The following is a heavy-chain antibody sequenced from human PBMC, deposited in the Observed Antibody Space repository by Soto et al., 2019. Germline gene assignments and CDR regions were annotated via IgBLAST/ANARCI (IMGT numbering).Heavy chain of an antibody. CDR3: ASPSDYYDSRPDAFDI. D-gene: IGHD3-22*01. Sequence: QMQLVQSGAEVKKTGSSVKVSCKASGYTFTYRYLHWVRQAPGQALEWMGWITPFNGNTNYAQKFQDRVTITRDRSMSSAYMELSSLRSEDTAMYYCASPSDYYDSRPDAFDIWGQGTMVTVSP. CDR1: GYTFTYRY. CDR2: ITPFNGNT. V-gene: IGHV1-45*02. J-gene: IGHJ3*02.